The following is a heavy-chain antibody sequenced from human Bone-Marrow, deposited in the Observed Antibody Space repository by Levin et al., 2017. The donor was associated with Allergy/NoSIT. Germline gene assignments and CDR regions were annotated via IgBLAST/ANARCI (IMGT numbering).Heavy chain of an antibody. CDR3: ARENYDTSGQRLHFDS. V-gene: IGHV1-18*01. D-gene: IGHD3-22*01. Sequence: GESLKISYKASGYTFTSYVISWVRQVPGQGLEWMGWSSAYNGRTKYVQNFEDRVNMTTDRSTSTAYMELRSLGSGDTAVYYCARENYDTSGQRLHFDSWGQGTLVTVSS. J-gene: IGHJ4*02. CDR2: SSAYNGRT. CDR1: GYTFTSYV.